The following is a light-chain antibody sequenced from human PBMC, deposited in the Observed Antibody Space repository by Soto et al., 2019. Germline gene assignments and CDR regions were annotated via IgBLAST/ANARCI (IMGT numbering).Light chain of an antibody. CDR2: GAS. CDR3: HQYDSSPLT. CDR1: QSVSSSY. V-gene: IGKV3-20*01. Sequence: EIVLTQSPGTLSLSPEERATLSCRASQSVSSSYLAWYQQKPGQAPRLLIYGASSRATGIPDRFSGSGSGTDFTLTISRLEPEDFAVYYCHQYDSSPLTFGGETKVEIK. J-gene: IGKJ4*01.